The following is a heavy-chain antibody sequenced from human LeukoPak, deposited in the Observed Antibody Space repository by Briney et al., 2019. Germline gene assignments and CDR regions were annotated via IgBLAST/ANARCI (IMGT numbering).Heavy chain of an antibody. CDR2: IYSTGST. J-gene: IGHJ3*02. CDR3: ARVSESYDSSGYSGNAFDT. Sequence: ASETLSLTCTVSGGSINNYYWSWIRQPAGKGLEWIGRIYSTGSTDYNPSLKSRVAMSVDTSKNQFSLKLTSLTAADTAVYFCARVSESYDSSGYSGNAFDTWGQGIMVTVSS. D-gene: IGHD3-22*01. CDR1: GGSINNYY. V-gene: IGHV4-4*07.